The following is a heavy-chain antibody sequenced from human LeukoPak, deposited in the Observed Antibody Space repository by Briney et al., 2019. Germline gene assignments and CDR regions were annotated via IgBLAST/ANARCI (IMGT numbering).Heavy chain of an antibody. V-gene: IGHV1-24*01. J-gene: IGHJ4*02. CDR1: VYSHRDLS. Sequence: SVKVSCKLGVYSHRDLSIHWVREAPGEGLEWMGGFDSENNKIVYSHKLQGRVTKNEHTSADTPCLELTNVSAECTPGCFLPTDRAYRSSGRTCCFFDYWGQGTLVIVSS. CDR2: FDSENNKI. CDR3: PTDRAYRSSGRTCCFFDY. D-gene: IGHD6-19*01.